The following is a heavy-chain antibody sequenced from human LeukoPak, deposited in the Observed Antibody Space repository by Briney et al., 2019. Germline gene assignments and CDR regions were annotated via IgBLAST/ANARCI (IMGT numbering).Heavy chain of an antibody. CDR1: GFTFSGYW. Sequence: GGSLRLSCAASGFTFSGYWMSWLRQAPGKGLEWVANIKQDGGEKYYVDSVKGRFTISRDNAKNSLYLQVNSLRAEDTAVYYCARDRGFGQADAWGKGTTVTVSS. J-gene: IGHJ6*04. V-gene: IGHV3-7*01. CDR3: ARDRGFGQADA. CDR2: IKQDGGEK. D-gene: IGHD3-10*01.